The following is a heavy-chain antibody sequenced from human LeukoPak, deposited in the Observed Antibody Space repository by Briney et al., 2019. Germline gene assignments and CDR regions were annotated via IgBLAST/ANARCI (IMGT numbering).Heavy chain of an antibody. CDR2: VIDSDFNEANGDIT. J-gene: IGHJ3*01. CDR1: GASMNKDY. D-gene: IGHD2-15*01. V-gene: IGHV4-59*01. CDR3: VRASADSGGAFDV. Sequence: TSETLSLTCTVSGASMNKDYWAWIRQPPGRGLEWIGYVIDSDFNEANGDITNYNPSLETRVTTSRDTPKNQFSLKLSSMTAADTAIYYCVRASADSGGAFDVWGHGTVVTVSS.